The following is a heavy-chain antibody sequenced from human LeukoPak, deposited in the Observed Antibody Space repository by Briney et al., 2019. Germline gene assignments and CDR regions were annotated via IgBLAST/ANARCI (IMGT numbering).Heavy chain of an antibody. V-gene: IGHV3-9*01. CDR2: ISWNSGSI. J-gene: IGHJ4*02. CDR1: GFTFDDYA. D-gene: IGHD6-19*01. CDR3: ARGKEPVAGSLSHSDY. Sequence: GGSLRLSCTASGFTFDDYAMHWVRQAPGKGLEWVPGISWNSGSIGYADSVKGRFTISRDNAKNSLYLQMNSLRAEDTAVYYCARGKEPVAGSLSHSDYWGQGTLVTVSS.